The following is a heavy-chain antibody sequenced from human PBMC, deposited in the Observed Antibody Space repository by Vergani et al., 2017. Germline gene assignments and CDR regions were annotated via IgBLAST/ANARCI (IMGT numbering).Heavy chain of an antibody. J-gene: IGHJ6*02. V-gene: IGHV3-11*04. CDR1: GASITSGSFY. D-gene: IGHD3-10*01. Sequence: QVHLNEAGPGLVKPSQTLSLTCTVSGASITSGSFYWSWIRQAPGKGLEWVSYISSSGSTIYYADSVKGRFTISRDNAKNSLYLQMNSLRAEDTAVYYCARDRGEGENPMDVWGQGTTVTVSS. CDR3: ARDRGEGENPMDV. CDR2: ISSSGSTI.